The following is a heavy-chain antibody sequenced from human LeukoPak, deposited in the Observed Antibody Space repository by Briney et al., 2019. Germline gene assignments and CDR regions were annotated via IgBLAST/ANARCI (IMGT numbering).Heavy chain of an antibody. V-gene: IGHV1-18*01. D-gene: IGHD3-22*01. J-gene: IGHJ4*02. CDR3: ARDGTYYYDSSGYYPLFDY. CDR1: GYTFTSYG. CDR2: SSAYNGNT. Sequence: ASVKVPCKASGYTFTSYGISWVRQAPGQGLEWMGWSSAYNGNTNYAQKLQGRVTMTTDTSTSTAYMELRSLRSDDTAVYYCARDGTYYYDSSGYYPLFDYWGQGTLVTVSS.